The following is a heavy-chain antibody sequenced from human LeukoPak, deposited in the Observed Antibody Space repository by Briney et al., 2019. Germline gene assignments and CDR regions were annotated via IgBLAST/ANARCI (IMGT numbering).Heavy chain of an antibody. CDR3: ARDAYYYDSSGLSAFDI. V-gene: IGHV3-33*01. CDR2: IWYDGTNK. Sequence: PGGSLRLSCAASGFTFSSYGMHWVRQAPDKGLEWVALIWYDGTNKFYADSVKGRFTISRDNSKNTLYLQMNSLRAEDTAVYYCARDAYYYDSSGLSAFDIWGQGTMVTVSS. D-gene: IGHD3-22*01. J-gene: IGHJ3*02. CDR1: GFTFSSYG.